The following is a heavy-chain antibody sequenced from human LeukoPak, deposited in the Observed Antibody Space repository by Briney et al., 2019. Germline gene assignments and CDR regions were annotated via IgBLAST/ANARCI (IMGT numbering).Heavy chain of an antibody. CDR3: TIMPVSWYRDAFDI. J-gene: IGHJ3*02. D-gene: IGHD6-13*01. Sequence: GGSLRLSCAASGFTFSGSAMHWVRQASGKGLEWVGRIRSKANSYATAYAASVKGRFTISRDDSKNTAYLQMNSLKTEDTAVYYCTIMPVSWYRDAFDIWGQGTMVTVSS. CDR2: IRSKANSYAT. V-gene: IGHV3-73*01. CDR1: GFTFSGSA.